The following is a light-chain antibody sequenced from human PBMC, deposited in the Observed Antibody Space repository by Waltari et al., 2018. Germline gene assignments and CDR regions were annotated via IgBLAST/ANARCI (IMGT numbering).Light chain of an antibody. V-gene: IGKV4-1*01. J-gene: IGKJ5*01. CDR1: QSLFFGASGKNY. CDR2: WAS. CDR3: QQYSSGPIT. Sequence: IVLTQSQYSLAVSLGERATIDCWASQSLFFGASGKNYLAWYQQKPGQPPKVLIYWASTREAGVPERISGSWSGGHFTLTVDSLQAEYVAVYYCQQYSSGPITFGQGTRLEI.